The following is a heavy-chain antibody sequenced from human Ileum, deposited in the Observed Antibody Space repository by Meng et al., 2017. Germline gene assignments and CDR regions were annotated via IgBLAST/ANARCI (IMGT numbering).Heavy chain of an antibody. D-gene: IGHD3-10*01. J-gene: IGHJ4*02. CDR2: FYYDGNT. CDR3: VRDDGSAPYDY. Sequence: EVQLVESGGGLGQPGGSLRLSCAASGFSVSDKYMSWVCQAPGQGLEWVSVFYYDGNTDYADSVKGRFTISRDNSKNTLYLQMNSLKTEDTGVYYCVRDDGSAPYDYWGPGTLVTVSS. CDR1: GFSVSDKY. V-gene: IGHV3-66*02.